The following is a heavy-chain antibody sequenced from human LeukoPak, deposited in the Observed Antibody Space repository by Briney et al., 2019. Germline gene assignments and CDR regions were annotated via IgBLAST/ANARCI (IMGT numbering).Heavy chain of an antibody. CDR2: INHIGST. CDR3: ARFYRPYYYDSSGPMRGNFDY. J-gene: IGHJ4*02. CDR1: GGSFSGYY. V-gene: IGHV4-34*01. Sequence: SETLSLTWAVFGGSFSGYYWSSLRQPPRKGLEWIEEINHIGSTNYNPSYKSRVTISVDTHKNQFSLKLSSVTAADTAVYYCARFYRPYYYDSSGPMRGNFDYWGQGTLVTVSS. D-gene: IGHD3-22*01.